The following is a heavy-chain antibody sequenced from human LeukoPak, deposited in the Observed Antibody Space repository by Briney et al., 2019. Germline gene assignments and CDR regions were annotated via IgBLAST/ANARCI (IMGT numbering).Heavy chain of an antibody. CDR2: INPNSGGT. CDR3: ARGVFAPNNYYYYYMDV. Sequence: ASVKVSCKASGYTFTGYYMHWVRQAPGQGLEWMGWINPNSGGTNYAQKFQGRVTMTRDTSISTAYMELSRLRSDDTAVYYCARGVFAPNNYYYYYMDVWGKGTTVTVSS. V-gene: IGHV1-2*02. CDR1: GYTFTGYY. J-gene: IGHJ6*03. D-gene: IGHD2-8*01.